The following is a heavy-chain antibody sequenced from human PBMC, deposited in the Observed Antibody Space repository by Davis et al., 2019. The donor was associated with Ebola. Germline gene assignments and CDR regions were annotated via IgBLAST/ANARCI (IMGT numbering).Heavy chain of an antibody. D-gene: IGHD4-17*01. CDR2: IYYSGST. V-gene: IGHV4-59*01. CDR1: GGSISSYY. CDR3: ARELHGDWFDP. J-gene: IGHJ5*02. Sequence: GSLRLSCTVSGGSISSYYWSWIRQPPGKGLEWIGYIYYSGSTNYNPSLKSRVTISVDTSKNQFSLKLSSVTAADTAVYYCARELHGDWFDPWGQGTLVTVSS.